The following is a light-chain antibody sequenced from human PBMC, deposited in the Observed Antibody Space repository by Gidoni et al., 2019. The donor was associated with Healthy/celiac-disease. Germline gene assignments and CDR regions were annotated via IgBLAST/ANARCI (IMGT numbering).Light chain of an antibody. CDR1: QSVSSY. J-gene: IGKJ2*01. CDR2: DAS. V-gene: IGKV3-11*01. CDR3: QQRSNWPPYT. Sequence: EIVLTQSPATLALSPGERATLSCRASQSVSSYLAWYQQTPGQAHRLLIYDASNRDTGIPARVSGSGSGTDFTLTISSLEPEDFAVYYCQQRSNWPPYTFGQXTKLEIK.